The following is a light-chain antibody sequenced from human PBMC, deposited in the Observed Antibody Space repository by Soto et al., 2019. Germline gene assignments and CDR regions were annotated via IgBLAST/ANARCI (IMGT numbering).Light chain of an antibody. V-gene: IGKV1-39*01. CDR3: QQSYSTPYT. CDR1: QSINNW. J-gene: IGKJ2*01. CDR2: AAS. Sequence: DIQMTQFPSTLSASVGDRVTITCRASQSINNWLAWYQQKPGEAPKLLIYAASSLQSGVPSRFSGSGSGTDFTLTISSLQPEDFATYYCQQSYSTPYTFGQGTKLEIK.